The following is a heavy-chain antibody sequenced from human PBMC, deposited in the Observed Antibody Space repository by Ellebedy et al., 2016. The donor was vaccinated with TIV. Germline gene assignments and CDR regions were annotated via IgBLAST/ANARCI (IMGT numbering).Heavy chain of an antibody. J-gene: IGHJ3*02. V-gene: IGHV4-59*01. D-gene: IGHD3-10*01. Sequence: SETLSLTXSVSGGSISSYYWSWIRQPPGKGLEYIAHIYYSGSSKYNPSLRSRVTISVDTSKNQFSLRLSSVTAADTAVYYCARLYDLPGVDAFDIWGQGTVVTVSS. CDR2: IYYSGSS. CDR1: GGSISSYY. CDR3: ARLYDLPGVDAFDI.